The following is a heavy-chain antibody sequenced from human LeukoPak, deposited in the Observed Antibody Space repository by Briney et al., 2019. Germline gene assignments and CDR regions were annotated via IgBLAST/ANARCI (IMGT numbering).Heavy chain of an antibody. CDR2: IYHSGST. D-gene: IGHD3-22*01. V-gene: IGHV4-38-2*01. CDR3: ASHYYDSSEIDY. J-gene: IGHJ4*02. Sequence: PSETLSLTCAVSGYSISSGYYWGGIRQPPGKGLEWIGSIYHSGSTYYNPSLKRRVTISVDTSKNHFSLKLSSVTAADTAVYYCASHYYDSSEIDYWGQGTLVTVSS. CDR1: GYSISSGYY.